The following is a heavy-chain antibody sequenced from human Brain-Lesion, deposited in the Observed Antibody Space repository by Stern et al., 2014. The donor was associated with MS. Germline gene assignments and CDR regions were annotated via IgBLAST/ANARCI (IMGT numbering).Heavy chain of an antibody. CDR2: FYPADGET. CDR1: GYTLTAFS. J-gene: IGHJ4*02. V-gene: IGHV1-24*01. CDR3: ATLSPGAGGNYYRHFDY. Sequence: DQLVESGAEVKKPGASVKVSCKVSGYTLTAFSMHWVRQAPRKGLEWMGGFYPADGETIYAQKFQGRVTMTEDTSTDTAYMELSSLGSEDTAVYYCATLSPGAGGNYYRHFDYWGQGTLVTVSS. D-gene: IGHD1-26*01.